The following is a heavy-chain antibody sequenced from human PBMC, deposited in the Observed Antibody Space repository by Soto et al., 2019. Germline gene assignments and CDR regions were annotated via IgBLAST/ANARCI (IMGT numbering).Heavy chain of an antibody. V-gene: IGHV5-51*01. Sequence: PGESRKISCKSSGYSFTNYWIGWVRQMPGKGLEWMAIIYPGDSDTRYSPSFQGQVTISADKSISTAYLQWSSLKASDTAMYYCGYCSGGGMNGFDIWGQGTMVTVSS. J-gene: IGHJ3*02. D-gene: IGHD2-15*01. CDR1: GYSFTNYW. CDR3: GYCSGGGMNGFDI. CDR2: IYPGDSDT.